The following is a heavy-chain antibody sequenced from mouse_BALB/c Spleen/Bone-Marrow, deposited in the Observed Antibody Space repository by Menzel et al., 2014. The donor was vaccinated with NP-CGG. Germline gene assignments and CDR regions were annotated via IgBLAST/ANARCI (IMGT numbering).Heavy chain of an antibody. Sequence: QVQLQQSGAELAKPGASVKISCKASGYTFTTYWMRWVKRRPGQGLEWIGYINPSTGYTEYIQKFKDKATLTADKSSSTAYMQLNSLTSEDSSVYYCVLITPVVSDYWGQGTTLTVSS. D-gene: IGHD1-1*01. CDR2: INPSTGYT. J-gene: IGHJ2*01. V-gene: IGHV1-7*01. CDR1: GYTFTTYW. CDR3: VLITPVVSDY.